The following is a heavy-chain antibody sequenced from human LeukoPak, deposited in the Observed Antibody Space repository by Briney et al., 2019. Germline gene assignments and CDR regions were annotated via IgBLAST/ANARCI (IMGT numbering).Heavy chain of an antibody. D-gene: IGHD3-10*01. J-gene: IGHJ3*01. V-gene: IGHV6-1*01. CDR2: AYYRSKWYN. Sequence: SQTLSLTCAISGDSVSSDSAAWNLVRQSPSRGLEWLGRAYYRSKWYNDYAVSVAGRITINPDTSKNQFSLQLNSVTPEDTAVYYCASPLWGGAFDVWGQGTMVTVSS. CDR3: ASPLWGGAFDV. CDR1: GDSVSSDSAA.